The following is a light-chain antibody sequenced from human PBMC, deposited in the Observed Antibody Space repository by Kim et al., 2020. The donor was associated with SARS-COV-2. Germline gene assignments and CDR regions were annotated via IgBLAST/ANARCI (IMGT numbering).Light chain of an antibody. CDR2: GVT. J-gene: IGKJ1*01. Sequence: SPGNRVTPSYRPSQYVVSVHLAWSQQRPGQAPRLIIFGVTRRATDIPDRFSGSGSGTDFTLTISGLEPEDSAIYYCQQYAGVPPTFGQGTKVDIK. CDR1: QYVVSVH. V-gene: IGKV3-20*01. CDR3: QQYAGVPPT.